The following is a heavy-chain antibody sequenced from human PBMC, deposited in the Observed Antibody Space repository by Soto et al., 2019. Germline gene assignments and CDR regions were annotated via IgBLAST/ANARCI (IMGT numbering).Heavy chain of an antibody. D-gene: IGHD3-10*01. CDR3: ARVWFGESTHANNWFDP. V-gene: IGHV1-18*01. CDR2: ISAYNGNT. J-gene: IGHJ5*02. Sequence: QVPLVQSGAEVKKPGASVKVSCKASGYTFTSYGISWVRQAPGQGLEGMGWISAYNGNTNYAQKLQGRVTMTTDTSTSTAYMELRSLRSDDTAVYYCARVWFGESTHANNWFDPWGQGTLVTVSS. CDR1: GYTFTSYG.